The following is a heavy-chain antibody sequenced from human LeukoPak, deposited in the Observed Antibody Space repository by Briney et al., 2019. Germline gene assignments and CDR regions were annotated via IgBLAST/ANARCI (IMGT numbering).Heavy chain of an antibody. CDR3: ATGEGYGDYLPYRS. CDR1: GASISRYY. V-gene: IGHV4-4*07. Sequence: SETLSLTCTVSGASISRYYWTWIRLPAGKGLEWIGRVYGSGNNNYNPSLMSRVTISTDTSKNQFSLNLRSVTAADTAVYYCATGEGYGDYLPYRSWGQGTLVTVSS. CDR2: VYGSGNN. J-gene: IGHJ5*02. D-gene: IGHD4-17*01.